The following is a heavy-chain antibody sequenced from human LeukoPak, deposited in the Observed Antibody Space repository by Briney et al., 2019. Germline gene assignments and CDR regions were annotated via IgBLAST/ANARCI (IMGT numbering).Heavy chain of an antibody. V-gene: IGHV1-69*05. Sequence: ASVKVSCKASGGTFSSYAISWVRRAPGQGLEWMGGIIPIFGTANYAQKFQGRVTITTDESTSTAYMELSSLRSEDTAVYYCARVGTIVATAWWFDPWGQGTLVTVSS. CDR1: GGTFSSYA. CDR3: ARVGTIVATAWWFDP. CDR2: IIPIFGTA. J-gene: IGHJ5*02. D-gene: IGHD5-12*01.